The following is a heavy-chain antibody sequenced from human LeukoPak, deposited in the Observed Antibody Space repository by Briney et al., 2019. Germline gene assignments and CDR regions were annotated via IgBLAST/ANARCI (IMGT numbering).Heavy chain of an antibody. CDR2: ISSSGSTI. CDR1: GFTFSSYE. Sequence: GGSLRLSCAASGFTFSSYEMNWVRQAPGKGLEWVSYISSSGSTIYYADSVKGRFTISRDNAKNSLYLQMNSLRAEDTAVYYCASRFNRYYYDSSGLFWGQGTLVTVSS. J-gene: IGHJ4*02. CDR3: ASRFNRYYYDSSGLF. V-gene: IGHV3-48*03. D-gene: IGHD3-22*01.